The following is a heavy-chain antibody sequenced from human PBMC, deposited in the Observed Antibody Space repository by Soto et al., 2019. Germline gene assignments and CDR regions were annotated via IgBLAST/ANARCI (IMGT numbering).Heavy chain of an antibody. J-gene: IGHJ3*02. Sequence: EVQLVESGGGLVKPGGSLRLSCAASGFTFSSYSMNWVRQAPGKGLEWVSSISSSSSYIYYADSVKGRFTISRDNAKNSLYLQMNSRSAEDTAVYYCARGRLGCSSTSCYETRTSAAFDIWGQGRMVTVSS. V-gene: IGHV3-21*01. CDR1: GFTFSSYS. CDR2: ISSSSSYI. CDR3: ARGRLGCSSTSCYETRTSAAFDI. D-gene: IGHD2-2*01.